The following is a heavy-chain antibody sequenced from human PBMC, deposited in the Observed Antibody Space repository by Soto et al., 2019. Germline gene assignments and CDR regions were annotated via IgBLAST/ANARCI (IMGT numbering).Heavy chain of an antibody. Sequence: GGSLRLSCAASGFTVSSNYMSWVRQAPGKGLEWVSVIYSGGSTYYADSVKGRFTISRHNSKNTLYLQMNSLRAEDTAVYYCARAARDGYNYDAFDIWGQGTMVTVSS. CDR3: ARAARDGYNYDAFDI. J-gene: IGHJ3*02. CDR2: IYSGGST. V-gene: IGHV3-53*04. D-gene: IGHD5-12*01. CDR1: GFTVSSNY.